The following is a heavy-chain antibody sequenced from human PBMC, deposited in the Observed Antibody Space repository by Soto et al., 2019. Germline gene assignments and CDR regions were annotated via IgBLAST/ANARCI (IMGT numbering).Heavy chain of an antibody. D-gene: IGHD4-17*01. CDR3: ARVAYGDYGVDV. CDR1: GDTFSRYA. Sequence: QVHLVQSGAEVKKPGSSVKVSCKASGDTFSRYAISWVRQAPGQGLEWMGGIIPTFGTPNYAQKFQGSVTIMADESTSTVYMEVSSLTSEDTAMYYCARVAYGDYGVDVWGQGTTVTVSS. J-gene: IGHJ6*02. CDR2: IIPTFGTP. V-gene: IGHV1-69*01.